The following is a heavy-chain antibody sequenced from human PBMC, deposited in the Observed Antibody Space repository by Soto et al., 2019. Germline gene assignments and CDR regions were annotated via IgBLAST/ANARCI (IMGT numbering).Heavy chain of an antibody. CDR3: ARDLYSSLVLGY. V-gene: IGHV3-33*01. D-gene: IGHD6-6*01. J-gene: IGHJ4*02. CDR1: GFTFSSYG. Sequence: PGGSLRLSCAASGFTFSSYGMHWVRRAPGKGLEWVAVIWYDGSNKYYADSVKGRFTISRDNSKNTLYLQMNSLRAEDTAVYYCARDLYSSLVLGYWGQGTLVTVSS. CDR2: IWYDGSNK.